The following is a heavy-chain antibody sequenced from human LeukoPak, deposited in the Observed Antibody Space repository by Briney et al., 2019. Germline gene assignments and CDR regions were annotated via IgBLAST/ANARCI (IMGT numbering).Heavy chain of an antibody. CDR2: NEDT. CDR3: AESARVFDS. J-gene: IGHJ4*02. D-gene: IGHD3-10*01. CDR1: VASISIHY. Sequence: SETLSLTCTVSVASISIHYWSWMRQAPGKGRECINEDTKYNPSLKSRHTLSLDTSKNQSSLRQTSVTAADAAVYYCAESARVFDSWGPGTLVTVSS. V-gene: IGHV4-4*08.